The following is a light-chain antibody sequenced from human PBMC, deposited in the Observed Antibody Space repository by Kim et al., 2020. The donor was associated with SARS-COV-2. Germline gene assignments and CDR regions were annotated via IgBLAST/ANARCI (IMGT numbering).Light chain of an antibody. Sequence: EIVLTQSPGTLSLSPGERATLSCRASQSVSSNYLAWYQQKPGQAPRLLIFGASNRATGIPDRFGGSGSGTDFTLTISRLEPEDFAVYYCQQYGSSPPGTFGQGTRLEIK. CDR3: QQYGSSPPGT. CDR1: QSVSSNY. V-gene: IGKV3-20*01. CDR2: GAS. J-gene: IGKJ5*01.